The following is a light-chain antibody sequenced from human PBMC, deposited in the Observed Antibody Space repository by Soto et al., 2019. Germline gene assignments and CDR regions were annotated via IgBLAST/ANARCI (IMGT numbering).Light chain of an antibody. CDR3: QQRSSWPPALS. CDR1: QSVRSF. Sequence: EIVLTQSPATLSLSPGERATLSCRASQSVRSFLAWYQQKPGQAPRLLIYDASNRATGVPVRFSGSGSGTDFTLPISSLEPEDFAVYYCQQRSSWPPALSFGGGTKVE. V-gene: IGKV3-11*01. CDR2: DAS. J-gene: IGKJ4*01.